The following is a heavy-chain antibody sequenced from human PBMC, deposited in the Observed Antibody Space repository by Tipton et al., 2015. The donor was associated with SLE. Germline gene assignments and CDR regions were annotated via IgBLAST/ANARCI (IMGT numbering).Heavy chain of an antibody. CDR1: GGSISSSSYY. D-gene: IGHD1-26*01. CDR3: TRDVRANGNWFDP. Sequence: TLSLTCTVSGGSISSSSYYWGWIRQPPGKGLEWIGSIYYSGSTYYNPSLKSRVTISVDTSKNQFSLKLTSVTAADTAVYYCTRDVRANGNWFDPWGQGTLV. CDR2: IYYSGST. V-gene: IGHV4-39*07. J-gene: IGHJ5*02.